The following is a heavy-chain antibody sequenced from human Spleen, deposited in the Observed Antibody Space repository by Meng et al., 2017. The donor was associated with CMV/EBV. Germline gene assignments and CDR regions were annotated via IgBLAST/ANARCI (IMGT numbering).Heavy chain of an antibody. Sequence: GYTFTSYGISWVRQAPGQGLEWMGWISAYNGNTNYAQKLQGRVTMTTDTSTSTAYMELRSLRSDDTAVYYCARDGRRYCGGDCYFDYWGQGTLVTVSS. J-gene: IGHJ4*02. CDR2: ISAYNGNT. CDR1: GYTFTSYG. D-gene: IGHD2-21*01. CDR3: ARDGRRYCGGDCYFDY. V-gene: IGHV1-18*01.